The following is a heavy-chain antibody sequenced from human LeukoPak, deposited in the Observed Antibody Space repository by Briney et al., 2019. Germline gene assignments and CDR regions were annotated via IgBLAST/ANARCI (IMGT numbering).Heavy chain of an antibody. CDR1: GFTFSSYS. D-gene: IGHD4-17*01. CDR3: ASRHDYGDSDY. V-gene: IGHV3-48*01. Sequence: GGSPRLSCAASGFTFSSYSMSSSSTIYYADSVKGRFTISRDNAKNSLYLQMNSPRAEDTAVYYCASRHDYGDSDYWGQGTLVTVSS. J-gene: IGHJ4*02. CDR2: SSSTI.